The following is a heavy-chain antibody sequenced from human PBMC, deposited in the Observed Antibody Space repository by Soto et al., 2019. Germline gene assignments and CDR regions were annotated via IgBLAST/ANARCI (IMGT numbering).Heavy chain of an antibody. CDR3: VRQIDCSSTSCSGDDY. CDR2: IYYSGST. D-gene: IGHD2-2*01. J-gene: IGHJ4*02. CDR1: GGSISSSSYY. Sequence: SETLSLTCTVSGGSISSSSYYWGWIRQPPGKGLEWIGSIYYSGSTYYNPSLKSRVTISVDTSKNQFSLKLSSVTAADTAVYYCVRQIDCSSTSCSGDDYWGQGTLVTVSS. V-gene: IGHV4-39*01.